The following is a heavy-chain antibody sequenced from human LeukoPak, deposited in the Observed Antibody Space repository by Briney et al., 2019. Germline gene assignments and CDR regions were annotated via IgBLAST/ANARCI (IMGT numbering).Heavy chain of an antibody. CDR3: ARVLSGRGSLYSYYYYMDV. CDR2: IQYDGSNK. J-gene: IGHJ6*03. Sequence: GGSLRLSCAASGLTFSSYGMHWVRQAPGKGLEWVAFIQYDGSNKYYADSVKGRFTISRDNSKNTLYLQMNSLRAEDTAVYYCARVLSGRGSLYSYYYYMDVWGKGTTVTISS. D-gene: IGHD3-10*01. CDR1: GLTFSSYG. V-gene: IGHV3-30*02.